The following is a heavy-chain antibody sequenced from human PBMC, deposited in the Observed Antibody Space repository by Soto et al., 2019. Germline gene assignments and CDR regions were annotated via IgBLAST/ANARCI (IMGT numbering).Heavy chain of an antibody. D-gene: IGHD5-18*01. J-gene: IGHJ6*02. CDR2: IYYSGNT. CDR1: GGSIRSGGYY. Sequence: SETLSLTCTVSGGSIRSGGYYWSWVRQNPRKGLEWIGNIYYSGNTYYNPSLKSRLTISVATSKNQFSLNLSSVTAADTAVYYCARDRLMATAGTARHYFGLDVWCQGTTVTVSS. V-gene: IGHV4-31*03. CDR3: ARDRLMATAGTARHYFGLDV.